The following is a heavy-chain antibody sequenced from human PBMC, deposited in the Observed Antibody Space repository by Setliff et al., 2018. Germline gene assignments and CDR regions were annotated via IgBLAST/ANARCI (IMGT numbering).Heavy chain of an antibody. V-gene: IGHV4-59*12. J-gene: IGHJ4*02. CDR2: IYYSVST. D-gene: IGHD3-16*01. CDR1: GDSISSYY. CDR3: ARDYGPNDY. Sequence: SETLSLTCTVSGDSISSYYWSWIRQPPGKGLEWIGYIYYSVSTNYNPSLKGRVTMSVATFENHFSLKLNSLTAADTAVYFCARDYGPNDYWGQGSLVTVSS.